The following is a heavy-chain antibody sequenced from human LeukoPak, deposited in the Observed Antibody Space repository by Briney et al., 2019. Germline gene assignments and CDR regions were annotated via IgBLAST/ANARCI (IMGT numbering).Heavy chain of an antibody. CDR3: ARDGYIVVVVAATANYYYYGMDV. J-gene: IGHJ6*02. D-gene: IGHD2-15*01. CDR1: GYTFTSYG. Sequence: ASVKVSCKASGYTFTSYGISWVRQAPGQGLEWMGWNSAYNGNTNYAQKLQGRVTMTTDTSTSTAYMELRSLRSDDTAVYYCARDGYIVVVVAATANYYYYGMDVWGQGTTVTVSS. V-gene: IGHV1-18*01. CDR2: NSAYNGNT.